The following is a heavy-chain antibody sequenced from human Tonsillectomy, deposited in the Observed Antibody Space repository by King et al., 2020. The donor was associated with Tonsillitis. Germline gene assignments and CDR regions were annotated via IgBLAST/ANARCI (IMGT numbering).Heavy chain of an antibody. CDR2: FTDGGRSK. D-gene: IGHD2-15*01. Sequence: QLVQSGGGVFQPGRSLRLSCAASGFTFSRFAMHWGRQAPGQGLEWVAVFTDGGRSKSYAGHVKVRFTNPRDNSKNTLYLQMNSLRAEDTAVYYCARGGERYCSGGSCYSEWFDPWGQGTLVTVSS. CDR3: ARGGERYCSGGSCYSEWFDP. J-gene: IGHJ5*02. V-gene: IGHV3-30*04. CDR1: GFTFSRFA.